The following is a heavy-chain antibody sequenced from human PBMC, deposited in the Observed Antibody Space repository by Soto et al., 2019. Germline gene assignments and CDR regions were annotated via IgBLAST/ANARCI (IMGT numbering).Heavy chain of an antibody. D-gene: IGHD2-21*01. CDR1: RLTFSSYA. CDR3: ASGTYCGGGCYAWFDP. V-gene: IGHV1-69*10. CDR2: IIPNIGIA. J-gene: IGHJ5*02. Sequence: SVKPSSKAPRLTFSSYAICSVRQSPGQGLEWMGWIIPNIGIANYAQKFQGRVTITADKSTSAAYMELSSLRSEDTAVYYCASGTYCGGGCYAWFDPWGQGTLVTVSS.